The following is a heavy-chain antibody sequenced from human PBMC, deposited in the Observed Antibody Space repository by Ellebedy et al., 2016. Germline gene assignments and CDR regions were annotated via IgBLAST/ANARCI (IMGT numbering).Heavy chain of an antibody. CDR3: AKAPLGYCSGGSCYNYYYGMDV. V-gene: IGHV1-69*13. Sequence: SVKVSXXASGGTFSSYAISWVRQAPGQGLEWMGGIIPIFGTANYAQKFQGRVTITADESTSTAYMELSSLRSEDTAVYYCAKAPLGYCSGGSCYNYYYGMDVWGQGTTVTVSS. J-gene: IGHJ6*02. D-gene: IGHD2-15*01. CDR1: GGTFSSYA. CDR2: IIPIFGTA.